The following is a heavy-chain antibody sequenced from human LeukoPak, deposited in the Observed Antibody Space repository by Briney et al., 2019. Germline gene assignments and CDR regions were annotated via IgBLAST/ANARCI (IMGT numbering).Heavy chain of an antibody. CDR2: ISWNSGSI. CDR1: GFTFDDYA. J-gene: IGHJ4*02. V-gene: IGHV3-9*01. Sequence: GGSLRLSCAAPGFTFDDYAMHWVRQAPGKGLEWVSGISWNSGSIGYADSVKGRFTISRDNAKNSLYLQMNSLRAEDTALYYCAKGSTRGLDYWGQGTLVTVSS. CDR3: AKGSTRGLDY. D-gene: IGHD5-12*01.